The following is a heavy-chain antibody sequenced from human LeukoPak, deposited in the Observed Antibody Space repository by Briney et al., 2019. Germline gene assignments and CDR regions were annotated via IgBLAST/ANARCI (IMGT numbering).Heavy chain of an antibody. D-gene: IGHD3-16*01. CDR2: ISWNSGSI. J-gene: IGHJ6*02. CDR3: AKTRYGKPYYYYGMDV. Sequence: GGSLRLSCAASGFTFDGYAMHWVRQAPGKGLEWVSGISWNSGSIGYADSVKGRFTISRDNAKNSLYLQMNSLRAEDTALYYCAKTRYGKPYYYYGMDVWGQGTTVTVSS. V-gene: IGHV3-9*01. CDR1: GFTFDGYA.